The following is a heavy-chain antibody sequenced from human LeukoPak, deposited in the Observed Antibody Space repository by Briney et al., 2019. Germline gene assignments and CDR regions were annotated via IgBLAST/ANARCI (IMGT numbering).Heavy chain of an antibody. D-gene: IGHD6-19*01. V-gene: IGHV4-4*07. CDR1: GGSISTYY. J-gene: IGHJ4*01. Sequence: PSETLSLTCSVSGGSISTYYWSWIRQPAGKGLEWIAQIHTSGRTDFNPSLKSRVSISMDTPNNQFSLMINSVTAADTAIYYCAGRGLTTGWTFDYWGHGTQVTVPS. CDR2: IHTSGRT. CDR3: AGRGLTTGWTFDY.